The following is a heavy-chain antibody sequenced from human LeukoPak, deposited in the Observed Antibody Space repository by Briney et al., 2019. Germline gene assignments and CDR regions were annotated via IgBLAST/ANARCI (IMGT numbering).Heavy chain of an antibody. CDR1: GYTFTSYD. Sequence: ASVKVSCKASGYTFTSYDINWVRQATGPGLEWMGWMNPNSGNTGYAQKFQGRVTMTRNTSISTAYMELSSLRSEDTAVYYCARSRGYYDSSGYYEVADYWGQGTLVTVSS. CDR2: MNPNSGNT. D-gene: IGHD3-22*01. J-gene: IGHJ4*02. CDR3: ARSRGYYDSSGYYEVADY. V-gene: IGHV1-8*01.